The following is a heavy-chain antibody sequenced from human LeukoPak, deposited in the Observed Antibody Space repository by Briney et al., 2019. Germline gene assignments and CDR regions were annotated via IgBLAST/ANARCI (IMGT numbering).Heavy chain of an antibody. CDR1: GGSLSGYY. CDR2: INHGGST. CDR3: ARGMAVAGRGNWFDP. J-gene: IGHJ5*02. D-gene: IGHD6-19*01. Sequence: SETLSLTCAVYGGSLSGYYWSWIRQPPGKGLEWIGEINHGGSTNYNPFLKSRVTISVDTSKNQFSLKLTSVTAADTTVYYCARGMAVAGRGNWFDPWGQGTLVTVSS. V-gene: IGHV4-34*01.